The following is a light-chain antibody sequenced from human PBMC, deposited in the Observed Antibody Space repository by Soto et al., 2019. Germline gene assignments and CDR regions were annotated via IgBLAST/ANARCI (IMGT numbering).Light chain of an antibody. CDR1: SGDIGGYDY. CDR3: CSYAGSYTWV. J-gene: IGLJ3*02. V-gene: IGLV2-8*01. CDR2: EVS. Sequence: QSALTQPPSASGSPGQSVTISCTGTSGDIGGYDYVSWYQQHPGKAPKLMIYEVSKRPSGVPDRFSGSKSGNTASLTISGLQAEDEADYYCCSYAGSYTWVFGGGTQLNVL.